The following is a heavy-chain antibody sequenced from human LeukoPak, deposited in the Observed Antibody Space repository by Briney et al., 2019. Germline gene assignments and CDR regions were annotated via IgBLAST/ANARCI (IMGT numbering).Heavy chain of an antibody. CDR2: ISHSGST. D-gene: IGHD2-2*01. J-gene: IGHJ4*02. CDR1: GGSFSGYY. CDR3: ARSLYQLPIDY. V-gene: IGHV4-34*01. Sequence: SSETLSLTCAVYGGSFSGYYWSWTRQPPGKGLEWIGEISHSGSTNYNPSLKSRVTISVDTSKNQFSLKLSSVTAADTAVHYCARSLYQLPIDYWGQGTLVTVSS.